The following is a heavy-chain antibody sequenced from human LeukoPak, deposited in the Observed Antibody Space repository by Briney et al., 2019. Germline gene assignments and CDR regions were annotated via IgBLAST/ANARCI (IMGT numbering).Heavy chain of an antibody. D-gene: IGHD2-21*02. CDR2: INEDGSYK. V-gene: IGHV3-7*01. CDR3: ARDATRGGDNDY. Sequence: GSLRLSCAVSGFTLTSYWMSWVRQAPGKGLEWVANINEDGSYKFHADSVKGRLTISRDNSKNSLYLQMSSLRADDTAVYYCARDATRGGDNDYWGQGTRVIVSS. J-gene: IGHJ4*02. CDR1: GFTLTSYW.